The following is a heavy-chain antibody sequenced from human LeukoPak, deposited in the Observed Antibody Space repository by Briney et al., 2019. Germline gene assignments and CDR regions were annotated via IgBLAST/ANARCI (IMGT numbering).Heavy chain of an antibody. D-gene: IGHD1-14*01. CDR1: GFTFSSYG. J-gene: IGHJ4*02. CDR3: ARDLMNGIFDY. Sequence: GGSLRLSCAASGFTFSSYGMHWVRQAPGKGLEWVAVIWYDGSNKYYADSVKSRFTISRDNSKNTLYLQMNSLRAEDTAVYYCARDLMNGIFDYWGQGTLVTVSS. V-gene: IGHV3-33*01. CDR2: IWYDGSNK.